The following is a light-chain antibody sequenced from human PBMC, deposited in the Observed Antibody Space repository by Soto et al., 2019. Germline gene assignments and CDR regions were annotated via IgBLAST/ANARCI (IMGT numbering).Light chain of an antibody. Sequence: DIQMTQSPSSLSASVGDRVTITCRASQDITHYLNWYQQKPGKAPNLLIYDASVLQRGVASRFSRSGSGTDVTFAISILQPEDIARYYWHQYANLPPYTFGQGTKLEIK. J-gene: IGKJ2*01. CDR3: HQYANLPPYT. V-gene: IGKV1-33*01. CDR2: DAS. CDR1: QDITHY.